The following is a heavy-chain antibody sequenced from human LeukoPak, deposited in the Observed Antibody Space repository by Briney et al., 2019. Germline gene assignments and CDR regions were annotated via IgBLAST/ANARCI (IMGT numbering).Heavy chain of an antibody. CDR1: GFTFSSYS. D-gene: IGHD3-22*01. CDR3: AIDSSGYYRN. CDR2: ISSSSSYI. V-gene: IGHV3-21*01. J-gene: IGHJ1*01. Sequence: GGSLRLSCAASGFTFSSYSMNWVRQAPGKGLEWVSSISSSSSYIYYADSVRGRFTLSRDNANNALYLQMNSLRAEDTAVYYCAIDSSGYYRNWGQGTLVTVSS.